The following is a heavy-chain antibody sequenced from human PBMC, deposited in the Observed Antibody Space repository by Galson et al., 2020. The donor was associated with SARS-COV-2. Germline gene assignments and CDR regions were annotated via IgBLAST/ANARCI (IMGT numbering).Heavy chain of an antibody. Sequence: GGSLRLSCAASGFTFSSYWMSWVRQAPGKGLEWVANIKQDGSEKYYVDSVKGRFTISRDNAKNSLYLQMNSLRAEDTAVDYCARDEAACRFDGRDVWGQGTTVTVSS. CDR2: IKQDGSEK. CDR1: GFTFSSYW. J-gene: IGHJ6*02. CDR3: ARDEAACRFDGRDV. D-gene: IGHD6-13*01. V-gene: IGHV3-7*01.